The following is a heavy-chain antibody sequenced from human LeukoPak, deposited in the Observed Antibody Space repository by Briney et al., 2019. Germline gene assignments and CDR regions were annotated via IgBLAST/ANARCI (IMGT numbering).Heavy chain of an antibody. D-gene: IGHD2-21*01. Sequence: PSETLSLTCTVSSASIRGYYWSWIRQPPGKGLEWIGNIYYSGNTNYNSSLKSRVTISVDTSENQFSLNLSSVTAADTAVYFCASGRGYCGGASCPPFDFWGQGTLVTVSS. CDR3: ASGRGYCGGASCPPFDF. CDR2: IYYSGNT. V-gene: IGHV4-59*01. CDR1: SASIRGYY. J-gene: IGHJ4*02.